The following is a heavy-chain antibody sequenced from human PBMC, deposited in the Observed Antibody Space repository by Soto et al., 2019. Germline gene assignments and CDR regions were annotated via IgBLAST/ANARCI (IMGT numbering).Heavy chain of an antibody. D-gene: IGHD2-15*01. Sequence: QITLKESGPTLVKPTQTLTLTCTFSGFSLSTSGVGVGWIRQPPGKALEWLAFIYWDDDKLYSPSLKSRLTIIKDPSKNPVGLRMTNMDPVDTATYNCAPLVVAGVKYFFYYWGQGTLVTVSS. CDR3: APLVVAGVKYFFYY. V-gene: IGHV2-5*02. J-gene: IGHJ4*02. CDR2: IYWDDDK. CDR1: GFSLSTSGVG.